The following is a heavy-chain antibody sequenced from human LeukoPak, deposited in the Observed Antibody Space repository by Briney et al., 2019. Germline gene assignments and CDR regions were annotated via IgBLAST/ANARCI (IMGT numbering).Heavy chain of an antibody. CDR3: AKESESYDSSGSTLDY. Sequence: GGSLRLSCAASGFTFSSYGIHWVRQAPGKGLEWVAFIRYDGSNKYYADSVKGRFTISRDNSKNTLYLQMNRLRAEDTAVYYCAKESESYDSSGSTLDYRGQGTLVTVSS. CDR1: GFTFSSYG. V-gene: IGHV3-30*02. CDR2: IRYDGSNK. J-gene: IGHJ4*02. D-gene: IGHD3-22*01.